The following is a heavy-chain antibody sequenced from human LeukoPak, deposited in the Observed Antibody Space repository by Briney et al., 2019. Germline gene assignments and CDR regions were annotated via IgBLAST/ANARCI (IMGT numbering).Heavy chain of an antibody. D-gene: IGHD3-22*01. CDR3: ARDRYYYDSSGYYIYFDS. V-gene: IGHV3-13*01. J-gene: IGHJ4*02. Sequence: PGGSLRLSCAASGFTFSSYDMHWVRQATGKGLEWVSAIGTAGDTYYPGSVKGRFTISRDNAKNSLYLQMNSLRAEDTAMYYCARDRYYYDSSGYYIYFDSWGQGTLVTVSS. CDR2: IGTAGDT. CDR1: GFTFSSYD.